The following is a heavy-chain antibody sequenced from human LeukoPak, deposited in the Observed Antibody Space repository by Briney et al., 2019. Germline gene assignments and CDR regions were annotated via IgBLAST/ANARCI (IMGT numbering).Heavy chain of an antibody. D-gene: IGHD6-13*01. V-gene: IGHV3-30*02. CDR3: AKDPTGIFDY. CDR2: IRYDGSNK. J-gene: IGHJ4*02. Sequence: QSGGSLRLSCAASGFTFSSYWMHWVRQAPGKGLEWVAFIRYDGSNKYYADSVKGRFTISRDNSKNTLYLQMNSLRAEDTAVYYCAKDPTGIFDYWGQGTLVTVSS. CDR1: GFTFSSYW.